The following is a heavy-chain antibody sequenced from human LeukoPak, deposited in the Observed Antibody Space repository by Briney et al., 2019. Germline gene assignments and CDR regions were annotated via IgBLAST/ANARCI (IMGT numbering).Heavy chain of an antibody. J-gene: IGHJ4*02. CDR2: SDHSGRT. D-gene: IGHD3-10*01. CDR1: GGSFSGFY. Sequence: SETLSLTCAVYGGSFSGFYWSWIRQPPGKGLEWIGESDHSGRTNYNPSLKSRVTISADTSKNQFSLKLGSVTAADTAIYYCARVQTVVFERLWGVPYYFDYWAQGSLVTVSS. V-gene: IGHV4-34*01. CDR3: ARVQTVVFERLWGVPYYFDY.